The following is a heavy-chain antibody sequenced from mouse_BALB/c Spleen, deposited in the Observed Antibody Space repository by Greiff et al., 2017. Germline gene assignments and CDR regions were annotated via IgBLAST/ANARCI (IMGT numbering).Heavy chain of an antibody. CDR1: GYSFTSYW. D-gene: IGHD2-4*01. CDR2: IYPGNSDT. CDR3: TPYDYDGFAY. V-gene: IGHV1-5*01. Sequence: EVKLVESGTVLARPGASVKMSCKASGYSFTSYWMHWVKQRPGQGLEWIGAIYPGNSDTSYNQKFKGKAKLTAVTSASTAYMELSSLTNEDSAVYYCTPYDYDGFAYWGQGTLVTVSA. J-gene: IGHJ3*01.